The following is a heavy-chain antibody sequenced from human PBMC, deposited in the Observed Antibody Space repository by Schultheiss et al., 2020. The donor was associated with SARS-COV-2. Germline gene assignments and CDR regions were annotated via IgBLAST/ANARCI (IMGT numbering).Heavy chain of an antibody. CDR3: ARNAARLFTRAQFDY. Sequence: ASVKVSCKASGHTFTNYVINWVRQVPGQGLEWMGIITTSGGDTTYAQNFQGRVTITADKSTSTAYMELRSLRSEETAVYYCARNAARLFTRAQFDYWGQGALVTVSS. V-gene: IGHV1-46*01. CDR2: ITTSGGDT. J-gene: IGHJ4*02. D-gene: IGHD2-15*01. CDR1: GHTFTNYV.